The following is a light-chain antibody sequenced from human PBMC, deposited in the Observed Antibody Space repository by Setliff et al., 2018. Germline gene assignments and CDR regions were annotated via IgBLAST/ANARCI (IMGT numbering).Light chain of an antibody. V-gene: IGKV4-1*01. CDR1: ESVLYSSNNKNY. Sequence: DIVMTQSPDSLAVCLGERATINCKSSESVLYSSNNKNYLAWCQQKPGQPPKLLIYLASTRESGVPDRFSGSGSGTDFTLTISSLQAEDVAVYYCQQYYSTPLTFGPGTKVDIK. CDR2: LAS. J-gene: IGKJ3*01. CDR3: QQYYSTPLT.